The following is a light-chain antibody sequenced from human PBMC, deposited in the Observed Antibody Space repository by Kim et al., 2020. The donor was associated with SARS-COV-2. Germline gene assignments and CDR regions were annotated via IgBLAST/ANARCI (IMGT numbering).Light chain of an antibody. CDR3: QQYYAYPLT. J-gene: IGKJ4*01. Sequence: AIRITQSPSSLSASTGDRVTITCRASQDFSSYLAWYQQKPGRAPKLLIYGASTLQSGVPSRFSGSGSGTDFTLTISCLRSEDFATYYGQQYYAYPLTIGGGTKVDIK. CDR2: GAS. CDR1: QDFSSY. V-gene: IGKV1-8*01.